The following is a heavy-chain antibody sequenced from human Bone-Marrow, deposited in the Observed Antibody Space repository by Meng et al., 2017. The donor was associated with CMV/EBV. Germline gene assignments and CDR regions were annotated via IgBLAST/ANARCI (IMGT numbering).Heavy chain of an antibody. Sequence: GGSLRLSCVASGFTFTSYLMSWVRQAPGKGLEWVANIKQDGSEAYYEDSVKGRFTISRDNTKNSLYLQMNSLRVEDTAVYYCAREEGDFWGQGTLVTSPQ. V-gene: IGHV3-7*01. CDR1: GFTFTSYL. CDR3: AREEGDF. CDR2: IKQDGSEA. D-gene: IGHD3-3*01. J-gene: IGHJ4*02.